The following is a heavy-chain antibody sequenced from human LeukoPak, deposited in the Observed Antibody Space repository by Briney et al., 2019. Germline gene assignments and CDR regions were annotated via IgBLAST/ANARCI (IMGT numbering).Heavy chain of an antibody. J-gene: IGHJ5*02. D-gene: IGHD4-17*01. CDR1: GFTFSSYA. Sequence: GGSLRLSCAASGFTFSSYAMSWVRQAPGKGLEWVSAISGSGGSTYYADSVKGRFTISRDNSKNTLYLQMNSLRAEDTAVYYCAKVGLGDYGDYGWFDPWGQGTGVTVSS. CDR2: ISGSGGST. CDR3: AKVGLGDYGDYGWFDP. V-gene: IGHV3-23*01.